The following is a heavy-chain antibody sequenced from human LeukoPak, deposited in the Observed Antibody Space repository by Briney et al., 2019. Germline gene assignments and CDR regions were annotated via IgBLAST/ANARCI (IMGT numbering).Heavy chain of an antibody. D-gene: IGHD3-16*01. CDR3: ARLPRELGLGYYYYYMDV. J-gene: IGHJ6*03. CDR1: GFTFSTFA. Sequence: PGGSLRLSCAASGFTFSTFAMIWVRQPPGKGLEWIGSIYYSGSTYYNPSLKSRVTISVDTSKNQFSLKLSSVTAADTAVYYCARLPRELGLGYYYYYMDVWGKGTTVTVSS. V-gene: IGHV4-38-2*01. CDR2: IYYSGST.